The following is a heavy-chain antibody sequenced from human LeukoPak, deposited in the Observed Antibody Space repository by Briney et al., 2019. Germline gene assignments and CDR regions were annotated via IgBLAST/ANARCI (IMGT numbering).Heavy chain of an antibody. V-gene: IGHV3-23*01. D-gene: IGHD6-19*01. CDR2: ISGSGGST. CDR3: AKFPKKGWYGEGPFFDY. CDR1: GFTFNNYD. Sequence: PGGTLRLSCAASGFTFNNYDITWVRQAPGKGLEWVSKISGSGGSTYYADSVKGRFTISRDNSKNTLYLQMNSLRAEDTAVYYCAKFPKKGWYGEGPFFDYWGQGTLVTVSS. J-gene: IGHJ4*02.